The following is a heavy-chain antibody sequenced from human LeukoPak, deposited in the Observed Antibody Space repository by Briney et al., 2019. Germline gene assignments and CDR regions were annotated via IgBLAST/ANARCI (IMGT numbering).Heavy chain of an antibody. CDR3: ARVRHYDSSGPGY. V-gene: IGHV3-21*01. CDR1: GFTFSSYS. Sequence: GGSLRLSCAASGFTFSSYSMNWVRQAPGKGLEWDSSISSSSSYIYYADSVKGRFTISRDNAKNSLYLQMNSLRAEDTAVYYCARVRHYDSSGPGYWGQGTLVTVSS. D-gene: IGHD3-22*01. CDR2: ISSSSSYI. J-gene: IGHJ4*02.